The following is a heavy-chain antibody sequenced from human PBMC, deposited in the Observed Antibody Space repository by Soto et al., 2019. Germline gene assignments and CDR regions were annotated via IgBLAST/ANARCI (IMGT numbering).Heavy chain of an antibody. V-gene: IGHV4-30-4*01. D-gene: IGHD3-16*01. Sequence: PSETLSLTCTVSGDSIISGNKYFICIRQPPGKGLGWIGYIFSSGTTYYNPSLKSRLTMSLDASQNQFSLKLNSLTDADTAVYFCARVPSPFDYYYAMDVWGQGTTVTVSS. CDR2: IFSSGTT. CDR1: GDSIISGNKY. J-gene: IGHJ6*02. CDR3: ARVPSPFDYYYAMDV.